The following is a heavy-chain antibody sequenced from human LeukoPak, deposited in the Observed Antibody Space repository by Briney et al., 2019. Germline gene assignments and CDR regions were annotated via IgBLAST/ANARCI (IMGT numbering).Heavy chain of an antibody. CDR2: ISPSGDRT. CDR1: GFTFSSYA. V-gene: IGHV3-23*01. CDR3: AIMHGYYDGSGFWVQ. J-gene: IGHJ4*02. D-gene: IGHD3-22*01. Sequence: PGGCLRLSCAASGFTFSSYAMSWVRQAPGKGLEWGSFISPSGDRTSNADSVEGCFTISPDNTRNTLYLQMNGLRDEDTGVYYCAIMHGYYDGSGFWVQWGQGTLVTVSS.